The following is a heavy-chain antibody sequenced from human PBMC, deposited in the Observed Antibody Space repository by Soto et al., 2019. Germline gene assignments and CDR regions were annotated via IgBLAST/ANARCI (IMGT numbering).Heavy chain of an antibody. CDR1: GYTFTGYY. D-gene: IGHD2-15*01. CDR2: INPNSGGT. V-gene: IGHV1-2*04. J-gene: IGHJ6*02. CDR3: ARDLSGGGTVDGMDG. Sequence: GASVKVSCKASGYTFTGYYMHWVRQAPGQGLEWMGWINPNSGGTNYAQKFQGWVTMTRDTSISTAYMELSRLRSDDTAVYYCARDLSGGGTVDGMDGWGQGTTVTVSS.